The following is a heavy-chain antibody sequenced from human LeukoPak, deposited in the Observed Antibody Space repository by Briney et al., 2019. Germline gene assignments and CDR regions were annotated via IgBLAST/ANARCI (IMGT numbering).Heavy chain of an antibody. CDR3: ARSVGAAISVAGLYFDY. CDR1: GYSFTSYW. J-gene: IGHJ4*02. Sequence: NPGESLKISCKGSGYSFTSYWIGWVRQMPGKGLEWMGIIYPGDSDTRYSPSFQGQFTISADKSISTAYLQWSSLKASDTAMYYCARSVGAAISVAGLYFDYWGQGTLVTVSS. V-gene: IGHV5-51*01. D-gene: IGHD6-19*01. CDR2: IYPGDSDT.